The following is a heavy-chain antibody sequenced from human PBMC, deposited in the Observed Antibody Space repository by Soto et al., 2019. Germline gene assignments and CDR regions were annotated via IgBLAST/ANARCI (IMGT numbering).Heavy chain of an antibody. CDR1: GGPIGSYY. CDR3: ARTEASSWSFFCYGMDV. V-gene: IGHV4-59*01. Sequence: QVQLQESGPGLVKPSETLSLTCTVSGGPIGSYYWSWIRQSPGKGLEWIGCVYYSDDTNYNPSLKSRVTISLDRSKNQFSLRLTSVTAADTAVYYCARTEASSWSFFCYGMDVWGQGTAVAVSS. D-gene: IGHD6-13*01. J-gene: IGHJ6*02. CDR2: VYYSDDT.